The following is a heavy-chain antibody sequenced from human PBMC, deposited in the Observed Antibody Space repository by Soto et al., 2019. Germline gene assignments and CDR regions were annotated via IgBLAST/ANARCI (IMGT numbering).Heavy chain of an antibody. Sequence: SETLSLTCTVSGGSISSYYWSWIRQPPGKGLEWIGYIYYSGSTNYNPSLKSRVTISVDTSKNQFSLKLSSVTAADTAVYYCAREGCSGGSCYYGRESYYYYYMDVWGKGTTVTVSS. J-gene: IGHJ6*03. CDR3: AREGCSGGSCYYGRESYYYYYMDV. D-gene: IGHD2-15*01. CDR1: GGSISSYY. V-gene: IGHV4-59*01. CDR2: IYYSGST.